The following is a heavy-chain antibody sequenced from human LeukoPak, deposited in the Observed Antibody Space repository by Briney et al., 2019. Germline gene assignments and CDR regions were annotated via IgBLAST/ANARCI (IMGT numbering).Heavy chain of an antibody. CDR1: GGTFSSYA. J-gene: IGHJ4*02. CDR3: ARGFYGDYRGINLNYFDY. Sequence: SVKVSCKASGGTFSSYAISWVRQAPGQGLEWMGGIIPIFGTANYARKFQGRVTITADESTSTAYMELSSLRSEDTAVYYCARGFYGDYRGINLNYFDYWGQGTLVTVSS. D-gene: IGHD4-17*01. CDR2: IIPIFGTA. V-gene: IGHV1-69*01.